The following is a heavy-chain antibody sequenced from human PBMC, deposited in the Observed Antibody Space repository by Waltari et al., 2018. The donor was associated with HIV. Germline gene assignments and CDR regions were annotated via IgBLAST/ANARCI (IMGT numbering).Heavy chain of an antibody. CDR1: GYTFTGYY. CDR2: INPNSGGT. Sequence: QVQLVQSGAEVKKPGASVKVSCKASGYTFTGYYMHWVRQAPGQGLEWMERINPNSGGTNYAQKFQGRVTMTRDTSISTAYMELSRLRSDDTAAYYCARHSSGWYNAFDIWGQGTMVTVSS. J-gene: IGHJ3*02. CDR3: ARHSSGWYNAFDI. V-gene: IGHV1-2*06. D-gene: IGHD6-19*01.